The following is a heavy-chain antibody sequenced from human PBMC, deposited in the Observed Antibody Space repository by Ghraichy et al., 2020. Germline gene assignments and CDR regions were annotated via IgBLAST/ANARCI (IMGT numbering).Heavy chain of an antibody. CDR3: ARAYCTNGVCYTGLDGAFDI. Sequence: ASVKVSCKASGYTFTGYYMHWVRQAPGQGLEWMGWINPNSGGTNYAQKFQGWVTMTRDTSISTAYMELSRLRSDDTAVYYCARAYCTNGVCYTGLDGAFDIWGQGTMVTVSS. CDR2: INPNSGGT. V-gene: IGHV1-2*04. J-gene: IGHJ3*02. D-gene: IGHD2-8*01. CDR1: GYTFTGYY.